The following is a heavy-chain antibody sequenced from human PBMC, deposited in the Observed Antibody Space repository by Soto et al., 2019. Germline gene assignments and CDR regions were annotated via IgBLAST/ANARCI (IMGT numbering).Heavy chain of an antibody. D-gene: IGHD1-26*01. Sequence: PWKTLYLTCTVSRGSVSGGSYFWSWVRQPPGKGLEWIGYFYYSGSTKYNPSLKSRVTILEDTSKNQFSLKLNSVTAADTAVYYCARSYYDGTGFAVDPWGQG. CDR3: ARSYYDGTGFAVDP. J-gene: IGHJ5*02. V-gene: IGHV4-61*01. CDR2: FYYSGST. CDR1: RGSVSGGSYF.